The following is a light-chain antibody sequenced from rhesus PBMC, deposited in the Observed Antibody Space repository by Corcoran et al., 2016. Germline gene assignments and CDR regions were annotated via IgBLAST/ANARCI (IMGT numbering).Light chain of an antibody. Sequence: EIVMTQSPATLSLSPGERATLSCRASPSVSSYVAWYQQTPEQAPRLLIYGAPSRAPGIPERFSGSGSGKDFPLSISSLEPGDFGFYYCQQYNNCNTFGGGTKVELK. CDR1: PSVSSY. CDR2: GAP. V-gene: IGKV3S9*01. J-gene: IGKJ4*01. CDR3: QQYNNCNT.